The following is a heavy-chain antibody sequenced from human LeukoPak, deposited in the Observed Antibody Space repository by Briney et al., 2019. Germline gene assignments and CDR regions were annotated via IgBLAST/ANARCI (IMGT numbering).Heavy chain of an antibody. CDR1: GFTFSSYA. J-gene: IGHJ4*02. CDR3: ARDRPQFSYGDYGAFDY. CDR2: IKQDGSEK. Sequence: PGGSLRLSCAASGFTFSSYAMHWVRQAPGKGLEWVANIKQDGSEKYYVDSVKSRFTISRDNAKNSLYLQMNSLRAEDTAVYYCARDRPQFSYGDYGAFDYWGQGTLVTVSS. V-gene: IGHV3-7*01. D-gene: IGHD4-17*01.